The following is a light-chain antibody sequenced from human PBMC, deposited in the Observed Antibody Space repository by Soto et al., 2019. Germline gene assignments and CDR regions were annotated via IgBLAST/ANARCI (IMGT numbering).Light chain of an antibody. J-gene: IGLJ1*01. Sequence: QSVLTQPPSASGTPGQRVTISCSGSSSNIATKSVNWYQQLPGTAPKLLIYSNSQRSSGVPDRFSGSKSGTSASLVIRGLQSEDEADYYCAAWDDSLNARYVFGTGTKLTV. CDR2: SNS. V-gene: IGLV1-44*01. CDR3: AAWDDSLNARYV. CDR1: SSNIATKS.